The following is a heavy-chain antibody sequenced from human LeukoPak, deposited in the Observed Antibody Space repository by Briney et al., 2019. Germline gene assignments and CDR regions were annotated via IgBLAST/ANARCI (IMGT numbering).Heavy chain of an antibody. J-gene: IGHJ4*02. CDR3: ARVRSIAAAGWYIDY. V-gene: IGHV4-34*01. Sequence: SETLSLTCAVYGGSFSGYYWGWIRQPPGKGLEWIGEINHSGSTNYNPSLKSRVTISVDTSKNQFSLKLSSVTAADTAVYYCARVRSIAAAGWYIDYWGQGTLVTVSS. D-gene: IGHD6-13*01. CDR1: GGSFSGYY. CDR2: INHSGST.